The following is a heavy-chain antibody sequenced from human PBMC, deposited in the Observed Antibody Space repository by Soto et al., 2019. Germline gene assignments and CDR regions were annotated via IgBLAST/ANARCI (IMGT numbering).Heavy chain of an antibody. J-gene: IGHJ6*02. CDR1: GYTFTSYY. D-gene: IGHD5-12*01. CDR3: ARDKVEMATIRYGMDV. Sequence: ASVKVSCKASGYTFTSYYMHWVRQAPGQGLEWMGIINPSGGSTSYAQKFQGRVTMTRDTSTSTVYMELSSLRSEDTAVYYCARDKVEMATIRYGMDVWGQGTTVTVSS. V-gene: IGHV1-46*03. CDR2: INPSGGST.